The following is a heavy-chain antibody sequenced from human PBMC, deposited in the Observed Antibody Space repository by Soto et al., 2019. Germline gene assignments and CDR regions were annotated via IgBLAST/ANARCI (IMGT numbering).Heavy chain of an antibody. CDR3: ARDSPATVTSKRPLDP. CDR2: ISAYNGNT. J-gene: IGHJ5*02. CDR1: GYSFTSYG. Sequence: QVQLVQPGAEVKKPGASVKVSCKASGYSFTSYGISWVRQAPGQGLEWMGWISAYNGNTNYAQKLQGRVTMTTDTSTSTVYMELRSLTSDDTAVYYCARDSPATVTSKRPLDPWGQGTLVTVSS. D-gene: IGHD4-17*01. V-gene: IGHV1-18*01.